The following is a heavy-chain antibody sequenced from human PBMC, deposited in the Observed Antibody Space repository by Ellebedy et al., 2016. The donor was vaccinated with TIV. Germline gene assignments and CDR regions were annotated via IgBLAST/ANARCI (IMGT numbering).Heavy chain of an antibody. CDR2: INSSGGGQ. CDR1: GYTFISFY. Sequence: ASVKVSXXASGYTFISFYISWVRQAPGQGLEWMGIINSSGGGQTYARQFQGRFTMTRDPSSSTVYMDLSSLRSEDTAVYYCARGYYYDSSGLGNGLDVWGQGTMVTVSS. D-gene: IGHD3-22*01. J-gene: IGHJ3*01. CDR3: ARGYYYDSSGLGNGLDV. V-gene: IGHV1-46*01.